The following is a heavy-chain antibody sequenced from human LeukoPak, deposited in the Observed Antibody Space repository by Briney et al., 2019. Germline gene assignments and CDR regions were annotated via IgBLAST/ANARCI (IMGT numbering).Heavy chain of an antibody. D-gene: IGHD1-26*01. CDR2: IRYDGSNK. J-gene: IGHJ4*02. Sequence: PGGSLRLSCAASVFTFSSYGMHWVRQAPGKGLEWVAFIRYDGSNKYYADSVKGRFTISRDNSKNTLYLQMISHRAEDTAVYYCAKDRIVGATGDYFDHWGQGTLVTVSS. V-gene: IGHV3-30*02. CDR3: AKDRIVGATGDYFDH. CDR1: VFTFSSYG.